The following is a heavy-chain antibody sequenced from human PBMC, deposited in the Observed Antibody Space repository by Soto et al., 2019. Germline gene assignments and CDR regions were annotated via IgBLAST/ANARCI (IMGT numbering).Heavy chain of an antibody. Sequence: SETLSLTCTVSGGSISSSSYYWGWIRQPPGKGLEWIGSIYYSGSTYYNPSLKSRVTISVDTSKNQFSLKLSSVTAADTAVYYCARGRSGMDIVVVPAAYGMDVWGQGTTVTVSS. CDR1: GGSISSSSYY. D-gene: IGHD2-2*03. J-gene: IGHJ6*02. CDR3: ARGRSGMDIVVVPAAYGMDV. CDR2: IYYSGST. V-gene: IGHV4-39*07.